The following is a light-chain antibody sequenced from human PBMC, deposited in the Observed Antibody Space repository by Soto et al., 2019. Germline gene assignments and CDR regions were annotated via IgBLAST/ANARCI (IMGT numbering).Light chain of an antibody. CDR3: QQSYSAPRT. CDR2: GAS. J-gene: IGKJ2*01. Sequence: DIQMTQSPSSLPASVGDRISITCRASQSIGTYLSWYQQKPGKAPKLLIYGASSLQSGVPSRVSGSGSETGFTLTISSLQPEDFATYSCQQSYSAPRTFGQGTKVEIK. V-gene: IGKV1-39*01. CDR1: QSIGTY.